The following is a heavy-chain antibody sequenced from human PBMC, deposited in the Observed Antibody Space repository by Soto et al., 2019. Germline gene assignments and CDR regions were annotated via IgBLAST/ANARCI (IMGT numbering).Heavy chain of an antibody. V-gene: IGHV3-33*01. D-gene: IGHD6-13*01. Sequence: GGSLRLSCAASGFTFSSYGMHWVRQAPGKGLEWVAVIWYDGSNKYYADSVKGRFTISRDNSKNTLYLQMNSLRAEDTAVYYCARDLQQLVVLRYYYYYGMDVWGQGTTVTVSS. CDR1: GFTFSSYG. CDR3: ARDLQQLVVLRYYYYYGMDV. CDR2: IWYDGSNK. J-gene: IGHJ6*02.